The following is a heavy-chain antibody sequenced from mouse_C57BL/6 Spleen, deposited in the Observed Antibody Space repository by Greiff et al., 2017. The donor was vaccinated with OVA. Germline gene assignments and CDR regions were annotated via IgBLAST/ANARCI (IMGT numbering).Heavy chain of an antibody. CDR2: ISDGGSYT. Sequence: EVHLVESGGGLVKPGGSLKLSCAASGFTFSSYAMSWVRQTPEKRLEWVATISDGGSYTYYPDNVKGRFTISRDNAKNNLYLQMSLLKSEDTAMYYCARGGTTVVPYYFDYWGQGTTLTVSS. CDR3: ARGGTTVVPYYFDY. CDR1: GFTFSSYA. V-gene: IGHV5-4*01. J-gene: IGHJ2*01. D-gene: IGHD1-1*01.